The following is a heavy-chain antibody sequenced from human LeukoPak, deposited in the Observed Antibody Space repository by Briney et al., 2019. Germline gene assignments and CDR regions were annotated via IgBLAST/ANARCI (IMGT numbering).Heavy chain of an antibody. J-gene: IGHJ5*02. CDR2: INPNSGGT. D-gene: IGHD5-12*01. CDR1: GYTFTGYY. V-gene: IGHV1-2*02. CDR3: ARAPYSGYDLANWFDP. Sequence: ASVKVSCKASGYTFTGYYMHWVRQAPGQGLEWMGWINPNSGGTNYAQKFQGRVTMTRDTSISTAYMELSRLRSDDTAVYYCARAPYSGYDLANWFDPWGQGTLVTVSS.